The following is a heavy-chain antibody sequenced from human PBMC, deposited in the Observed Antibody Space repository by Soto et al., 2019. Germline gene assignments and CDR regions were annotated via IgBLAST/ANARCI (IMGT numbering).Heavy chain of an antibody. Sequence: QVQLVQSGTEVKKPGASVKVSCKASGYIMTTYGVSWVRQAPGQGLEWVGWISAYNDHTNYAQKFQGRVTMTTDTSTSTAYMELRSLRSDDTAVYYSARGTYFDYWGQGTLVTVSS. J-gene: IGHJ4*02. CDR1: GYIMTTYG. V-gene: IGHV1-18*01. CDR2: ISAYNDHT. D-gene: IGHD1-1*01. CDR3: ARGTYFDY.